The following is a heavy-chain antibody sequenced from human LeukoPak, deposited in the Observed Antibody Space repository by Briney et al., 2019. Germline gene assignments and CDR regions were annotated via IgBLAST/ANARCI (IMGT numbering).Heavy chain of an antibody. J-gene: IGHJ6*02. Sequence: SETLSLTCAVYGGSFSGYYWSWIRQPPGKGLEWIGEINHSGSTNYSPSLKSRVTISVDTSKNQFSLKLSSVTAADTAVYYCARETVPDIVVVVAARVYGMDVWGQGTTVTVSS. CDR1: GGSFSGYY. D-gene: IGHD2-15*01. CDR3: ARETVPDIVVVVAARVYGMDV. V-gene: IGHV4-34*01. CDR2: INHSGST.